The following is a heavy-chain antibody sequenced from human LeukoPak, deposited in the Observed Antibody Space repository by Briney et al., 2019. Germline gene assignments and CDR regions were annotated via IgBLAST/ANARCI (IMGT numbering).Heavy chain of an antibody. J-gene: IGHJ5*02. V-gene: IGHV4-34*01. Sequence: SETLSLTCAVYGGSFSGYYWSWIRQPPGKGREGMGEINHSGSTNYTPSLKSRVTISVDTSKNQFSLKLSSVTAADTAVYYCARAREMATIEGHWFDPWGQGTLVTVSS. CDR2: INHSGST. D-gene: IGHD5-24*01. CDR3: ARAREMATIEGHWFDP. CDR1: GGSFSGYY.